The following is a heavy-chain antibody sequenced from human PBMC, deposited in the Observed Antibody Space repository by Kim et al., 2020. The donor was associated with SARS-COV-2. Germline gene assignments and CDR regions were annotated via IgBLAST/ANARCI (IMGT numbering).Heavy chain of an antibody. CDR2: INTNTGNP. V-gene: IGHV7-4-1*02. Sequence: ASVKVSCKASGYTFTSYAVNWVRQAPGQGLEWMGWINTNTGNPTYAQGFTGRFVFSLDTSVSTAFLQISSLKAEDTAVYYCARVYYYHSSGSYYGSVDFDYWGQGTLVTVSS. D-gene: IGHD3-22*01. CDR3: ARVYYYHSSGSYYGSVDFDY. J-gene: IGHJ4*02. CDR1: GYTFTSYA.